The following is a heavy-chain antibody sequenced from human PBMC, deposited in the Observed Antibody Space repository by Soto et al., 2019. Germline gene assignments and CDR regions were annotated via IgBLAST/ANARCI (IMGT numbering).Heavy chain of an antibody. CDR3: ATFAPLNFDI. CDR2: IIPIFGTA. V-gene: IGHV1-69*13. CDR1: GGTLSSYA. Sequence: GASVKVSCKASGGTLSSYAISWVRQAPGQGLEWMGGIIPIFGTANYAQKFQGRVTITADESTSTAYMELSSLRSEDTAVYYCATFAPLNFDIWGQGTMVTVSS. J-gene: IGHJ3*02.